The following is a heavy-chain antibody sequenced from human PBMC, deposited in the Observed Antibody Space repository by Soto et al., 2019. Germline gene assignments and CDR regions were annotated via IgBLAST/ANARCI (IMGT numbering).Heavy chain of an antibody. CDR1: GYSFSNYW. J-gene: IGHJ4*02. Sequence: PGESLKISCKGSGYSFSNYWIAWVRQMPGKGLEWMGIIFPADSDTKYSPSFQGQVTISADKSISTAYLQWSSLKASDTAMYYCASSVVVPCTMNYFDYWGQGSLVTVSS. D-gene: IGHD2-15*01. CDR2: IFPADSDT. CDR3: ASSVVVPCTMNYFDY. V-gene: IGHV5-51*01.